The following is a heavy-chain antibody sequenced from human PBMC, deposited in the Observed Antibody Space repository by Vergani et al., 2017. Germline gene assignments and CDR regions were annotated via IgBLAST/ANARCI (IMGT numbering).Heavy chain of an antibody. CDR3: AREEDYGDNLLNYYGMDV. CDR2: IKQDGSEK. Sequence: VPLVESGGGVVQPGRSLRLSCAASGFTFSSYGMHWVRQAPGKGLEWVANIKQDGSEKYYVDSVKGRFTISRDNAKNSLYLQMNSLRAEDTAVYYCAREEDYGDNLLNYYGMDVWGQGTTVTVSS. CDR1: GFTFSSYG. D-gene: IGHD4-17*01. V-gene: IGHV3-7*01. J-gene: IGHJ6*02.